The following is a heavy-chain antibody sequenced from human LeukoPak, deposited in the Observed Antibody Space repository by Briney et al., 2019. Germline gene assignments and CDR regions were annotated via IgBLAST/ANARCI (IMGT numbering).Heavy chain of an antibody. D-gene: IGHD1-26*01. J-gene: IGHJ3*02. Sequence: GSLRLSCGASGFPFSSYGMNWVRQAPGKGLEWVSGISGSGGRTYYADSVKGRVTISRDNSKNTLYLEMNSLRAEDTAVYYCARDGGSYYLMAFDIWGQGTTVTVSS. V-gene: IGHV3-23*01. CDR1: GFPFSSYG. CDR3: ARDGGSYYLMAFDI. CDR2: ISGSGGRT.